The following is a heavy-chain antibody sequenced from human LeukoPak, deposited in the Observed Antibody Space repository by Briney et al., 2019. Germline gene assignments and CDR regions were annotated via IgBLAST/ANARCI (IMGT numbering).Heavy chain of an antibody. D-gene: IGHD6-19*01. CDR1: GFTFSNAW. CDR3: ARDYAPFLRSSSGWLVDY. Sequence: PGGSLRLSCAASGFTFSNAWMSWVRQAPGKGLEWVAVISYDGSNKYYADSVKGRFTISRDNSKNTLYLQMNSLRAEDTAAYYCARDYAPFLRSSSGWLVDYWGQGTLVTVSS. J-gene: IGHJ4*02. CDR2: ISYDGSNK. V-gene: IGHV3-30-3*01.